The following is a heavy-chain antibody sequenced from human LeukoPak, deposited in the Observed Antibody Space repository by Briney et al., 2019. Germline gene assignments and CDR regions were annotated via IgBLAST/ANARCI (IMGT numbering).Heavy chain of an antibody. CDR3: ARDRTRTGYSSGWYHDY. Sequence: ASVNVSCKASGYTFTSYYMHWVRQAPGQGLEWMGWINPNSGGTNYAQKFQGRVTMTRDTSISTAYMELSRLRSDDTAVYYCARDRTRTGYSSGWYHDYWGQGTLVTVSS. V-gene: IGHV1-2*02. CDR1: GYTFTSYY. CDR2: INPNSGGT. J-gene: IGHJ4*02. D-gene: IGHD6-19*01.